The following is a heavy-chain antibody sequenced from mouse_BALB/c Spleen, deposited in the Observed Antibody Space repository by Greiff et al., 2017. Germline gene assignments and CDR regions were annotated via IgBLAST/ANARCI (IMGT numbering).Heavy chain of an antibody. V-gene: IGHV1-20*02. CDR3: ARARDYYGSSYVFAY. CDR1: GYSFTGYF. CDR2: INPYNGDT. D-gene: IGHD1-1*01. J-gene: IGHJ3*01. Sequence: EVQLQQSGPELVKPGASVKISCKASGYSFTGYFMNWVMQSHGKSLEWIGRINPYNGDTFYNQKFKGKATLTVDKSSSTAHMELRSLASEDSAVYYCARARDYYGSSYVFAYWGQGTLVTVSA.